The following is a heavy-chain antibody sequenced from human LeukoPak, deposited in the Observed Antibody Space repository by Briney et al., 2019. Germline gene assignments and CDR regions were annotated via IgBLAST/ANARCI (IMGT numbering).Heavy chain of an antibody. CDR3: ARATGGAAAADFDP. Sequence: SSETLSLTCDVSGGSVTSTNWWTWIRQHPGKALEWIGFIYYSGTTYYNPSLKSRASISTDTSNNQFHLKLSSVTAADTAIYYCARATGGAAAADFDPWGQGILVTVSS. J-gene: IGHJ5*02. D-gene: IGHD6-13*01. CDR1: GGSVTSTNW. V-gene: IGHV4-31*11. CDR2: IYYSGTT.